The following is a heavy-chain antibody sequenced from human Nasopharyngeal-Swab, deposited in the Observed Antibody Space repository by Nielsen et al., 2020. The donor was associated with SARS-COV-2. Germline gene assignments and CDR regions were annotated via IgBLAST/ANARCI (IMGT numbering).Heavy chain of an antibody. V-gene: IGHV3-23*01. D-gene: IGHD6-19*01. CDR2: ISGSGCYP. Sequence: GGSLRLSCAASRFTFSRYGMSWVRQAPGKGLEWVSTISGSGCYPYYADSVKGRFTISRDNSKNTLYLQMNSLRVEDTAIYYCARGAFEYSSSWYDPYYFDYWGQGTLVTVSS. CDR3: ARGAFEYSSSWYDPYYFDY. CDR1: RFTFSRYG. J-gene: IGHJ4*02.